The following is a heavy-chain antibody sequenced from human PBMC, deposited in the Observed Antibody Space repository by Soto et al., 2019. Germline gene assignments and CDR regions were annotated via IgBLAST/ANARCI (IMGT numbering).Heavy chain of an antibody. CDR2: MNPNSGNT. J-gene: IGHJ6*03. CDR1: GYTITSYD. Sequence: SVKVSCKASGYTITSYDINWVRQATGQGREWMGWMNPNSGNTGYAQKFQGRVTMTRNTSTSTAYMELSSLRSEDTAVYYCARAHGNYDYYYYMDVWGKGTTVTVSS. D-gene: IGHD4-17*01. V-gene: IGHV1-8*01. CDR3: ARAHGNYDYYYYMDV.